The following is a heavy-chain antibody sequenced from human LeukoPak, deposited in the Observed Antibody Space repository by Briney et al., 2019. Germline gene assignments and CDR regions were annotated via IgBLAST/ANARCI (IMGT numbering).Heavy chain of an antibody. D-gene: IGHD5-12*01. J-gene: IGHJ4*02. CDR2: ISGSGDTT. CDR3: AKSRSGYALFDY. Sequence: GGSLRLSCAVSGFTVSGNYMSWVRQAPGMGLEWVSSISGSGDTTYYTDSVKGRFTISRDNSKNTLYLEMNDLRAEDTAVYYCAKSRSGYALFDYWGRGILVTVSS. V-gene: IGHV3-23*01. CDR1: GFTVSGNY.